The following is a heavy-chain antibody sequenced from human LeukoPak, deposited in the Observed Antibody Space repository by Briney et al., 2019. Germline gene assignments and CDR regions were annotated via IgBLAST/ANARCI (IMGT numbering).Heavy chain of an antibody. CDR1: GFTFSSYA. CDR3: ASLDFWSGYYPFDY. V-gene: IGHV3-23*01. J-gene: IGHJ4*02. D-gene: IGHD3-3*01. CDR2: ISGSGGST. Sequence: PGGSLRLSCAASGFTFSSYAMSWVRQAPGKGLEWVSAISGSGGSTYYADSVKGRFTNSRDNSKNTLYLQMNSLRAEDTAVYYCASLDFWSGYYPFDYWGQGTLVTVSS.